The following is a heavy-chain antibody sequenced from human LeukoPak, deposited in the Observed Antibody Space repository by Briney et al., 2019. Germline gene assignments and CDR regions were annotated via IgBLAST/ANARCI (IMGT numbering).Heavy chain of an antibody. D-gene: IGHD3-10*01. V-gene: IGHV3-7*01. CDR1: GFTFRNSA. J-gene: IGHJ3*01. CDR3: ARDWLAGVPFDAFDL. Sequence: GGSLRLSCAASGFTFRNSAMSWVRQAPGKGLEWVANIKEDGSEKYYVDSVKGRFTISRDNAKNSLYLHMNSLTAEDTAMYYCARDWLAGVPFDAFDLWGQGTMVTVSS. CDR2: IKEDGSEK.